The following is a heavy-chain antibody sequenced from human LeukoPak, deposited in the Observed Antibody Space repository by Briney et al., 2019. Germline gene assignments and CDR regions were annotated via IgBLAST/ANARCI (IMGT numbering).Heavy chain of an antibody. D-gene: IGHD6-13*01. Sequence: SVKASCKASGGTFSSYAISWVRQAPGQGLEWMGGIIPIFGTANYAQKFQGRVTITADESTSTAYMELSSLRSEDTAVYYCARGIAAAGNPYYYYGMDVWGQGTTVTVSS. CDR2: IIPIFGTA. J-gene: IGHJ6*02. CDR3: ARGIAAAGNPYYYYGMDV. CDR1: GGTFSSYA. V-gene: IGHV1-69*13.